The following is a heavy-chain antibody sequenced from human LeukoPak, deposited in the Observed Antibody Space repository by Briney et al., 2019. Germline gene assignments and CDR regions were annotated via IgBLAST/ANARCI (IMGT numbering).Heavy chain of an antibody. CDR2: IYHSGSP. CDR1: GGSISSNNW. CDR3: ARVNINNWHSCDY. Sequence: SETLSLTCAVSGGSISSNNWWGWVRQPPGKGLEWIGEIYHSGSPNHNPSLKSRVTISVDKSRNHFSLNLSSVTAADTAVYYCARVNINNWHSCDYWGQGTLVTVSS. D-gene: IGHD1-1*01. J-gene: IGHJ4*02. V-gene: IGHV4-4*02.